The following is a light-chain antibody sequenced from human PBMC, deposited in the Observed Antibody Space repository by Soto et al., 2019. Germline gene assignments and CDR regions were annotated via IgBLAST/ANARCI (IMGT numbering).Light chain of an antibody. V-gene: IGLV1-44*01. CDR2: SND. CDR3: AAWDDSLNGWV. Sequence: QSVLTQPPSASGTPGQRVTMSCSGSSSNIGSNTVNWYQQLPGTAPKRLIYSNDQRPSGVPDRFSGSKSGTSASLAISGLQSEDEADYSCAAWDDSLNGWVFGGGTKLTVL. CDR1: SSNIGSNT. J-gene: IGLJ3*02.